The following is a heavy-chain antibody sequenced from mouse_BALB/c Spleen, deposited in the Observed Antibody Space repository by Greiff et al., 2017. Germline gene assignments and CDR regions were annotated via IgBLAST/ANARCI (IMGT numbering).Heavy chain of an antibody. V-gene: IGHV3-2*02. D-gene: IGHD2-4*01. CDR1: GYSITSDYA. CDR2: ISYSGST. CDR3: ARSYDYDEVWFAY. Sequence: VQLQQSGPGLVKPSQSLSLTCTVTGYSITSDYAWNWIRQFPGNKLEWMGYISYSGSTSYNPSLKSRISITRDTSKNQFFLQLNSVTTEDTATYYCARSYDYDEVWFAYWGQGTLVTVSA. J-gene: IGHJ3*01.